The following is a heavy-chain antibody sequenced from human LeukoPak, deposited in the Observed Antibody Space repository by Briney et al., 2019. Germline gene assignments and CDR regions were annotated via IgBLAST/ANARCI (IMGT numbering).Heavy chain of an antibody. CDR1: GFTFSSYS. D-gene: IGHD3-3*01. J-gene: IGHJ3*02. Sequence: GGSLRLSCAASGFTFSSYSMNWVRQAPGKGLEWVSSIGSSSSDIYYADSVKGRFTISRDNAKNSLYLQMNSLRAEDTAVYYCARDSSRDVLRFLEWLPHDAFDIWGQGTIVTVSS. V-gene: IGHV3-21*01. CDR2: IGSSSSDI. CDR3: ARDSSRDVLRFLEWLPHDAFDI.